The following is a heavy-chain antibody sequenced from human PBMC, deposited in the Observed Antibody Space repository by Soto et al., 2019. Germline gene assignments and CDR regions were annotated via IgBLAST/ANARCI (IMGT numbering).Heavy chain of an antibody. J-gene: IGHJ4*02. CDR3: ARDLGGGPDY. CDR2: INAGNGNT. V-gene: IGHV1-3*01. CDR1: GYTFTSYA. Sequence: QVQLVQSGAEVKKPGASVKVSCKASGYTFTSYAIHWVRQAPGQRLEWMGWINAGNGNTKYSQKFQDRVTITRDTSASTTYMALSSLSSEDTAVYYCARDLGGGPDYWGQGTLVSVSS. D-gene: IGHD2-15*01.